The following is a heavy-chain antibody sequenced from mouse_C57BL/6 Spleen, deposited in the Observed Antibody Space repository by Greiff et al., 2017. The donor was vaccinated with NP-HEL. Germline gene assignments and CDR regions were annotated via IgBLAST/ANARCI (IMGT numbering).Heavy chain of an antibody. CDR2: IHPNSGST. V-gene: IGHV1-64*01. CDR3: ARSGRQLRPFDY. Sequence: VQLQQPGAELVKPGASVKLSCKAPGYTFTSYWMHWVKQRPGQGLEWIGMIHPNSGSTNYNEKFKSKATLTVDKSSSTAYMQLSSLTSEDSAVYYCARSGRQLRPFDYWGQGTTLTVSS. D-gene: IGHD3-2*02. J-gene: IGHJ2*01. CDR1: GYTFTSYW.